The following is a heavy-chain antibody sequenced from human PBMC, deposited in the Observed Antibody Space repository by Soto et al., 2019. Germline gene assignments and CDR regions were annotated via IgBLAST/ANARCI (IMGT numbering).Heavy chain of an antibody. CDR3: ARLVGARLHY. V-gene: IGHV4-34*01. Sequence: QVQLQQWGAGLLKPSETLSLTCTVYGGSFSGYYWSWIRQPPGKGLEWIGEINHSGSTNYNPSLKSRVTISVDTSKNQFSLKLSSVTAADTAVYYCARLVGARLHYWGQGTLVTVSS. CDR1: GGSFSGYY. D-gene: IGHD1-26*01. CDR2: INHSGST. J-gene: IGHJ4*02.